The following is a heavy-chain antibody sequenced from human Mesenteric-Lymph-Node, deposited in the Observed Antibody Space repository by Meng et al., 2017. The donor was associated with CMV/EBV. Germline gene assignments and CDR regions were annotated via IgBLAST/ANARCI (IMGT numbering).Heavy chain of an antibody. J-gene: IGHJ6*02. CDR2: MNPNSGNT. D-gene: IGHD5-12*01. V-gene: IGHV1-8*01. CDR3: AGGETLRGYSGYDPINYGMDV. Sequence: ASVKVSCKASGYTFTSYDINWVRQATGQGLEWMGWMNPNSGNTGYAQKFQGRVTMTRDTSISTAYMELSRLRSDDTAVYYCAGGETLRGYSGYDPINYGMDVWGQGTTVTVSS. CDR1: GYTFTSYD.